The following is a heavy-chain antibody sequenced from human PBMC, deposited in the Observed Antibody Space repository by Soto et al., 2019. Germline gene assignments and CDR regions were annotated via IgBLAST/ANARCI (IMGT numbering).Heavy chain of an antibody. CDR3: AKEVYSSSWYGS. J-gene: IGHJ5*01. D-gene: IGHD6-19*01. CDR2: MSFDGRNR. Sequence: GGSLRLSCAASGFIFSNYGMRWVRQAPGKGLEWVAVMSFDGRNRYYADSVKGRFTISRDNSKNTLFLQMSSLRAEDTALYYCAKEVYSSSWYGSWGQGTLVTVSS. CDR1: GFIFSNYG. V-gene: IGHV3-30*18.